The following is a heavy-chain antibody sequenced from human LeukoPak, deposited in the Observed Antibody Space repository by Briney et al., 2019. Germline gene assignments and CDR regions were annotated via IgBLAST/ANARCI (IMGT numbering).Heavy chain of an antibody. D-gene: IGHD1-26*01. CDR1: GFTFSSYS. J-gene: IGHJ3*01. V-gene: IGHV3-21*04. CDR2: ISSAGTYI. CDR3: ARDRVGV. Sequence: GGSLRLSCAVSGFTFSSYSMNWVRQAPGKGLEWVSSISSAGTYIYYADSVKGRFTISRDNAKKSLYLQMNSLRAEDTAVYYCARDRVGVWGQGTMVTVSS.